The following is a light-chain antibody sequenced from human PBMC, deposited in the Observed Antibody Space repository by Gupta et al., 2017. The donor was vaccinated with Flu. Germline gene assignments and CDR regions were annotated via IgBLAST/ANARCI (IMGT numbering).Light chain of an antibody. J-gene: IGKJ2*03. Sequence: EIVLTQSPGTLSLSPGERATLSCRASQSISNNYLAWYQQKPGQAPRLLMYGASSRATGIADRFSGRASGTDFTLSISMLDPEDFAVYHCQQDKSSGNRFGQGTKLEIK. V-gene: IGKV3-20*01. CDR1: QSISNNY. CDR3: QQDKSSGNR. CDR2: GAS.